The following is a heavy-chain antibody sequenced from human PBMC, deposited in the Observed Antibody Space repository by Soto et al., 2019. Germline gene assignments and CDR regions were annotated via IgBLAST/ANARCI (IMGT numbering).Heavy chain of an antibody. CDR1: GGSFSGHY. Sequence: PSETLSLTCAVYGGSFSGHYWSWIRQSPGKGLEWIGEINHSGSMNYNPSLKSRVTILVDTSKNQFSLKLSSVTAADTAVYYCAIAGSGYYNYWGQGTLVTVSS. CDR2: INHSGSM. J-gene: IGHJ4*02. V-gene: IGHV4-34*01. D-gene: IGHD3-22*01. CDR3: AIAGSGYYNY.